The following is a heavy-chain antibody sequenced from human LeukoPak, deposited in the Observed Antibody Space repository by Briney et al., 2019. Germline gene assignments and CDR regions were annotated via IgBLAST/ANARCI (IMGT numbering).Heavy chain of an antibody. D-gene: IGHD3-22*01. V-gene: IGHV3-20*04. Sequence: GGSLRLSCAASGFTFDDYGMIGVRHAPGKGLEWVSGINWNGGSTVYADSVKGRFTISRDNAKNSLYLQMNSLRAEDTALYYCAREGVRYDSTGYYYYDYFDYWGQGTLVTASS. CDR3: AREGVRYDSTGYYYYDYFDY. CDR2: INWNGGST. CDR1: GFTFDDYG. J-gene: IGHJ4*02.